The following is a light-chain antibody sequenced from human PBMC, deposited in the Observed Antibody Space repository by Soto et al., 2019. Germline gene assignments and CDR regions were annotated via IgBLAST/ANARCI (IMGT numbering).Light chain of an antibody. CDR2: GAS. CDR3: QQYNNWPRT. Sequence: EIVITQSPATLSVSPGERATLSCRASQSVSSNLAWYQQKPGQAPRLLIHGASTRATGIPARFSGSGSGTEFTLTINSLQSEDFAVYYCQQYNNWPRTFGQGTKVDI. V-gene: IGKV3-15*01. CDR1: QSVSSN. J-gene: IGKJ1*01.